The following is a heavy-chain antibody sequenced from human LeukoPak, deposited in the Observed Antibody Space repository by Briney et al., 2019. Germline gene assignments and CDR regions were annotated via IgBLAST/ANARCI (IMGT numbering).Heavy chain of an antibody. J-gene: IGHJ4*02. CDR2: ISGSGGST. V-gene: IGHV3-23*01. CDR3: AKDLYYDSSGYYRTLGYFDY. D-gene: IGHD3-22*01. Sequence: GGSLRLSCAASGFTFSSYAMSWVRQAPGKGLEWVSAISGSGGSTYYADSVKGRFTISRDNSKNTLCLQMNSLRAEDTAVYYCAKDLYYDSSGYYRTLGYFDYWGQGTLVTVSS. CDR1: GFTFSSYA.